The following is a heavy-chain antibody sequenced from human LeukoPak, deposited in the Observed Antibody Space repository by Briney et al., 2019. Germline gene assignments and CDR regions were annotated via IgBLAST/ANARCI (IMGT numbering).Heavy chain of an antibody. D-gene: IGHD3-16*02. J-gene: IGHJ4*02. CDR2: ISGSSGSI. Sequence: GGSLRLSCAGSGFTFSTYSMNWVRQAPGKGLERVSSISGSSGSIYYADSVKDRFTISRDNAENSLYLQMNSLRAEDTAVYYCARANPPGISFFDYWGQGAQVTVSS. CDR3: ARANPPGISFFDY. V-gene: IGHV3-21*06. CDR1: GFTFSTYS.